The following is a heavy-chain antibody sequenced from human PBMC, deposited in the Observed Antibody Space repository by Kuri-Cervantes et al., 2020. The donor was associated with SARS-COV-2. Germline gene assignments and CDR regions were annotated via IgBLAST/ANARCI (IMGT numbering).Heavy chain of an antibody. D-gene: IGHD5-12*01. Sequence: LRLSCAVYGGSFSGYYWSWIRQHPGKGLEWIGYIYYSGSTYYNPSLKSRVTISVDTSKNQFSLKLNSVTAADTAVYYCARKSGYGYNSNFDTWGPGTLVTVSS. CDR1: GGSFSGYY. J-gene: IGHJ4*02. CDR3: ARKSGYGYNSNFDT. V-gene: IGHV4-31*11. CDR2: IYYSGST.